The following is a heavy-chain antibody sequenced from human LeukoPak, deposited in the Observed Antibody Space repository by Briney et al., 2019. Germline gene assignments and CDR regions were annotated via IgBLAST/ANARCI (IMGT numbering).Heavy chain of an antibody. CDR3: ARDQYYYDSSVYYYYYYGMDV. J-gene: IGHJ6*02. V-gene: IGHV4-59*01. CDR1: GGSISSYY. D-gene: IGHD3-22*01. CDR2: IYYSGST. Sequence: PSETLSLTCTVSGGSISSYYWSWIRQPPGKGLEWIGYIYYSGSTNYNPSLKSRVTISVDTSKNQFSLKLSSVTAADTAVYYCARDQYYYDSSVYYYYYYGMDVWGQGTTVTFSS.